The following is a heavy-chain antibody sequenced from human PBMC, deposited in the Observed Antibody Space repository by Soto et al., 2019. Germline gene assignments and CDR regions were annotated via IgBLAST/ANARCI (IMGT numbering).Heavy chain of an antibody. CDR1: GGSISSGDYY. V-gene: IGHV4-30-4*01. D-gene: IGHD1-26*01. Sequence: QVQLQESGPGLVKPSQTLSLTCTVSGGSISSGDYYWSWIRQSPGTGLEWIGYIFYTGSTYYNPSLRSRLAISVDTSKNQFSLKLSSVTAADXAVXXCAREPLKWYGMDVWGQGTTVTVSS. CDR3: AREPLKWYGMDV. J-gene: IGHJ6*02. CDR2: IFYTGST.